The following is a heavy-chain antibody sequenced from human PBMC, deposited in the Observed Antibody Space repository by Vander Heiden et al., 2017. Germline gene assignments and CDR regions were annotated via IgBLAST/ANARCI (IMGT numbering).Heavy chain of an antibody. V-gene: IGHV3-23*01. CDR1: GFTFSSYA. D-gene: IGHD3-3*01. CDR2: ISSGSGGDT. Sequence: EVQLLESGGGLVQPGGSLRLSCAASGFTFSSYAMRWVRQAPGKALEWVSAISSGSGGDTFYADSVKGRYTISRDNPKNTLYLQMNSLRDEDTAVYYCAKHTDFWSGYYTSGAFDIWGQGTMVTVSS. CDR3: AKHTDFWSGYYTSGAFDI. J-gene: IGHJ3*02.